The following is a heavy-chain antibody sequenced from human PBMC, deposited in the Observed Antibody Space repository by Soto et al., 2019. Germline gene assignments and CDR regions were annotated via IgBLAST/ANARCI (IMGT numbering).Heavy chain of an antibody. Sequence: ASVKVSCKASGYTFTSYDINWVRQATGQGLEWMGWMNPNSGNTGDAQKFQGRVTMTRNTSISTAYMELSSLRSEDTAVYYSARAKWLPAQTNYYYYYYMDVWGKGTTVTVSS. J-gene: IGHJ6*03. CDR2: MNPNSGNT. CDR3: ARAKWLPAQTNYYYYYYMDV. CDR1: GYTFTSYD. V-gene: IGHV1-8*01. D-gene: IGHD5-12*01.